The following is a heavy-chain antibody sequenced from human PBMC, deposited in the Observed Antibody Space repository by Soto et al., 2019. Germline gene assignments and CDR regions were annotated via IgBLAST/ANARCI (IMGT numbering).Heavy chain of an antibody. V-gene: IGHV3-23*01. CDR1: GFTFSSYA. CDR2: ISGGGDGT. D-gene: IGHD2-15*01. J-gene: IGHJ3*02. CDR3: ARSARFRDCSGGSCYRDHDAFDI. Sequence: PGGSLRLSCAASGFTFSSYAMSWVRQAPGKGLEWVSTISGGGDGTYYADSVKGRFTISRDNSRNTVYLQMNSLRAEDTAVYYCARSARFRDCSGGSCYRDHDAFDIWGQGTMVTVSS.